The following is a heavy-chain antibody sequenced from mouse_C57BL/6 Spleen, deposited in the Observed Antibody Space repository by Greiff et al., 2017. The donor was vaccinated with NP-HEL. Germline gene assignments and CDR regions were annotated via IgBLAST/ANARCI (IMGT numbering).Heavy chain of an antibody. CDR3: ARGDDGYDGAWFAY. CDR2: IDPSDSYT. J-gene: IGHJ3*01. Sequence: VQLQQPGAELVMPGASVKLSCKASGYTFTSYWMHWVKQRPGQGLEWIGEIDPSDSYTNYNQKFKGKSTLTVDKSSSTAYMQLSSLTSEDSAVYYCARGDDGYDGAWFAYWGQGTLVTVSA. CDR1: GYTFTSYW. D-gene: IGHD2-2*01. V-gene: IGHV1-69*01.